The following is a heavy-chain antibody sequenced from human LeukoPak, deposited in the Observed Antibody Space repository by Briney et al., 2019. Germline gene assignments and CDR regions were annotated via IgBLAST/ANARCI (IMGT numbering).Heavy chain of an antibody. Sequence: TETLSLTCTVAGGSISSYYCSWVRQPPGKGLEWIGEIHHSGSTNYNPSLKSRVAISVDTSNNQYSLKPSSVTGADTAVYYCALLKFTWTRRRNFYYMDVGGKGTTVTAS. J-gene: IGHJ6*03. D-gene: IGHD3-16*01. CDR1: GGSISSYY. CDR3: ALLKFTWTRRRNFYYMDV. V-gene: IGHV4-34*01. CDR2: IHHSGST.